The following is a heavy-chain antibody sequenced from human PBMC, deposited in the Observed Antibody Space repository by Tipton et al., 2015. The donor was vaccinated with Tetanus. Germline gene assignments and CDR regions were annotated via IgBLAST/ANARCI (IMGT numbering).Heavy chain of an antibody. CDR2: VSSSGAS. J-gene: IGHJ4*02. V-gene: IGHV4-59*01. Sequence: LRLSCVASGFKFSDYGMNWVRQAPGKGLEWLGYVSSSGASNPNYFLKDRVTLSRDTSKNQFSLKLASVTAADTAVYFCARANFESSKKGPFDSWGQGILVIVSA. CDR1: GFKFSDYG. D-gene: IGHD5-24*01. CDR3: ARANFESSKKGPFDS.